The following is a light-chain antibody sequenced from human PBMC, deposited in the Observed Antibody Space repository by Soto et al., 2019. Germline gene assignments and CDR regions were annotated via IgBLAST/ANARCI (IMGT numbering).Light chain of an antibody. V-gene: IGKV3-15*01. J-gene: IGKJ2*01. CDR3: QQYNNWPRT. Sequence: EIVMTQSPATLSVSPGERATLSCRASQSVSSNLAWYQQKPGHAPRLLIYGASTWATGIPARFSGSGSGTEFTLTISSLQSEDFAVYYCQQYNNWPRTFGQGTKLEIK. CDR1: QSVSSN. CDR2: GAS.